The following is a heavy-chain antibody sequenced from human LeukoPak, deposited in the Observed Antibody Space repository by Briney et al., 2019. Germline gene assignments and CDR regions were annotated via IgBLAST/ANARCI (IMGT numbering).Heavy chain of an antibody. Sequence: PSETLSLTCTVSGGSISSSSYYWGWIRQPPGKGLEWIGSIYYSGSTYYNPSLKSRVTISVDTSKNQFSLKLSSVTAADTAVYYCARDKGRTNLLGENWFDPWGQGTLVTVSS. J-gene: IGHJ5*02. V-gene: IGHV4-39*07. CDR3: ARDKGRTNLLGENWFDP. D-gene: IGHD3-16*01. CDR2: IYYSGST. CDR1: GGSISSSSYY.